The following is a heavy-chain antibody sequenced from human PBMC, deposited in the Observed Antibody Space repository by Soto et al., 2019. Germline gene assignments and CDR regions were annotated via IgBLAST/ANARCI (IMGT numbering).Heavy chain of an antibody. CDR1: GFIFTTSD. CDR3: AKGGGGDHGY. V-gene: IGHV3-23*04. J-gene: IGHJ4*02. D-gene: IGHD2-21*02. CDR2: ITTTGDTT. Sequence: QLVESEGGLVQPGGSLRLSCEASGFIFTTSDMSWVRQAPGKGLEWVSSITTTGDTTHYADSVRGRFTISRDNARNTVYLQMNSRRGDDTAVYCCAKGGGGDHGYWGQGTLVAVSS.